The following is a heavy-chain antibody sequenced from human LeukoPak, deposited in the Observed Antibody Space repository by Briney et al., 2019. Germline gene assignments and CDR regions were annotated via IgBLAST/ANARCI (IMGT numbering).Heavy chain of an antibody. J-gene: IGHJ4*02. V-gene: IGHV3-23*01. Sequence: GGSLRLSCAASGFTFSSYAMYWVRQAPGKGLEWVSTISGSGGSTYYADSVKGRFTISRDNSKNTLYLQMNSLRAEDTAVYYCAKPPRSTVTTVYWGQGTLVTVSS. D-gene: IGHD4-17*01. CDR1: GFTFSSYA. CDR3: AKPPRSTVTTVY. CDR2: ISGSGGST.